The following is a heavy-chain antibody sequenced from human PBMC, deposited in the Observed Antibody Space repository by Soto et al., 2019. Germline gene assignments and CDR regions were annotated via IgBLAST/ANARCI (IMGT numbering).Heavy chain of an antibody. CDR2: TYYRSKWYN. CDR1: GDSVSSNSAA. J-gene: IGHJ6*02. Sequence: SQTLSLTCAISGDSVSSNSAAWNWIRQSPSRGLEWLGRTYYRSKWYNDYAVSVKSRITINPDTSKNQFSLQLNSVTPEDTAVYYCASHRDTYYDFWSGYRASYGMDVWGQGTTVTVPS. CDR3: ASHRDTYYDFWSGYRASYGMDV. V-gene: IGHV6-1*01. D-gene: IGHD3-3*01.